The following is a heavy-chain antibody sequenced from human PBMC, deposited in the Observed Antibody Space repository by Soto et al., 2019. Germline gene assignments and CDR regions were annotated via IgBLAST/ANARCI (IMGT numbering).Heavy chain of an antibody. Sequence: QVQLVQSGAEVKKPGASVKVSCKASGYTFTSYDINWVRQATGQGLEWMGWMNPNSGNTGYAQKFQGRVTMTRSTSISTAYMELSSLRSEDTAVYYCAAQDRYSSGWYQDYWGQGTLVTVSS. V-gene: IGHV1-8*01. CDR2: MNPNSGNT. D-gene: IGHD6-19*01. CDR3: AAQDRYSSGWYQDY. J-gene: IGHJ4*02. CDR1: GYTFTSYD.